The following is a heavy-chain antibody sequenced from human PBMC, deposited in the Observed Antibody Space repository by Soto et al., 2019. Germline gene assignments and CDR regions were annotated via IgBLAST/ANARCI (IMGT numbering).Heavy chain of an antibody. CDR2: INTDGSAQ. J-gene: IGHJ5*02. Sequence: HLVQSGGGLVQPGGSLRLSCVASGFSFSNFWMNWVRQTPGRGLEWVANINTDGSAQTYVDSVKGRFTVSRDNAKNSLYLQMNSLRGEDTAVYFCAAWDSSNNPWGQGTLVTVSS. V-gene: IGHV3-7*01. CDR3: AAWDSSNNP. CDR1: GFSFSNFW. D-gene: IGHD1-26*01.